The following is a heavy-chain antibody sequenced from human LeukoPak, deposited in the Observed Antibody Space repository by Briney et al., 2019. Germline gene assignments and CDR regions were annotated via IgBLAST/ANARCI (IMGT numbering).Heavy chain of an antibody. D-gene: IGHD1-26*01. Sequence: ASVKVSCKASGYTFTGYYMHRVRQAPGPGLEWMGWINPNSGGTNYAQKFQGRVTRTRDTPISTPYMELRSLRSDDTAVYDCARDGEGGSYLLTGYYYYMDVWGKGTTVTISS. CDR1: GYTFTGYY. CDR2: INPNSGGT. J-gene: IGHJ6*03. CDR3: ARDGEGGSYLLTGYYYYMDV. V-gene: IGHV1-2*02.